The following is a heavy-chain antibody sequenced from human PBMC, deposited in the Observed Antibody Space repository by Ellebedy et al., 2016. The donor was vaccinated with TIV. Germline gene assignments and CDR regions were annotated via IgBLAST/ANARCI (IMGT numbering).Heavy chain of an antibody. CDR2: IGDSDSST. Sequence: PGGSLRLSCAGSGFTFSSYAMTWVRQAPGKGLEWVSGIGDSDSSTYYADSVKGRFTISRDNSKNTVYLQMNSLRAEDPAVYYCAKESGDGAFDIWGQGTMVTVSS. V-gene: IGHV3-23*01. CDR1: GFTFSSYA. D-gene: IGHD7-27*01. CDR3: AKESGDGAFDI. J-gene: IGHJ3*02.